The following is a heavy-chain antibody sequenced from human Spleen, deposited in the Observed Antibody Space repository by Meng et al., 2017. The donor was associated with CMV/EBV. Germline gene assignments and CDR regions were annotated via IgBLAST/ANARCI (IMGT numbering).Heavy chain of an antibody. V-gene: IGHV1-2*02. J-gene: IGHJ4*02. CDR3: ARDRVGWYSTFDY. CDR1: GYTFTSYG. D-gene: IGHD2-15*01. Sequence: ASVKVSCKASGYTFTSYGISWVRQAPGQGLEWMGWINPNSGGTNYAQKFQGRVTMTRDTSISTAYMELSRLRSDDTAVYYCARDRVGWYSTFDYWGQGTLVTVSS. CDR2: INPNSGGT.